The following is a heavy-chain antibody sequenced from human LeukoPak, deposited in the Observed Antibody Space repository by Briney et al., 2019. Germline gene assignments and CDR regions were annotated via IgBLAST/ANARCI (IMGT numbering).Heavy chain of an antibody. V-gene: IGHV1-18*01. D-gene: IGHD3-22*01. CDR2: ISAYNGNT. Sequence: SSVKVSCKASGGTFSSYAISWVRQAPGQGLEWMGWISAYNGNTNYAQKLQGRVTMTTDTSTSTAYMELRSLRSDDTAVYYCARDNYYDRSGVDYWGQGTLVTVSS. CDR3: ARDNYYDRSGVDY. CDR1: GGTFSSYA. J-gene: IGHJ4*02.